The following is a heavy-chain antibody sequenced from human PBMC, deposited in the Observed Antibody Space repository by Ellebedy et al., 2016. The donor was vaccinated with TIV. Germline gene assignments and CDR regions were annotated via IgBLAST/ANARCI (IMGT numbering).Heavy chain of an antibody. J-gene: IGHJ4*02. Sequence: SLKISCVASGYTFSDYSMSSVRQAPGKGLEWVPRISINVNTMYYADYVQGRFTISRDNAKNSMFLQMNNLRAEDTAVYFCARNTTMDYLFDYWGKGALVTVSS. CDR2: ISINVNTM. CDR1: GYTFSDYS. CDR3: ARNTTMDYLFDY. V-gene: IGHV3-11*01. D-gene: IGHD3/OR15-3a*01.